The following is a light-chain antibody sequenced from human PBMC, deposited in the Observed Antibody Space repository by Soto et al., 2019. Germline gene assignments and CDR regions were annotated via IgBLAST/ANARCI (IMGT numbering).Light chain of an antibody. CDR2: DAS. CDR3: QQYDSYRT. Sequence: DIQMTQSPSTLSATVGDRVTITCRASRSISNWLAWYQQRPGIAPKLLIYDASTLESGVPSRFSGSGSGTEFTLTISSLQPDDFATYYCQQYDSYRTFGQGTKV. J-gene: IGKJ1*01. CDR1: RSISNW. V-gene: IGKV1-5*01.